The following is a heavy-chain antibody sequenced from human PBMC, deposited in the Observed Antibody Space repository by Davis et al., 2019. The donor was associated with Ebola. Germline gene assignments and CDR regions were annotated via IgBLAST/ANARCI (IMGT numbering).Heavy chain of an antibody. CDR2: INHSGST. D-gene: IGHD6-6*01. CDR3: ARQLYTGSSADWFDP. V-gene: IGHV4-34*01. Sequence: MPSETLSLTCAVYGGSFSVYYWSWIRQPPGKGLEWIGEINHSGSTNYNPSLKSRVTISVDTSKNQFSLKLSSVTAADTAVYYCARQLYTGSSADWFDPWGQGTLVTVSS. J-gene: IGHJ5*02. CDR1: GGSFSVYY.